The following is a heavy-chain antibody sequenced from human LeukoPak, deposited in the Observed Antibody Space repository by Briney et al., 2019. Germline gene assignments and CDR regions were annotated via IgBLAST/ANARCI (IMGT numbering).Heavy chain of an antibody. CDR1: GYTFTGYY. CDR3: ARVTRGSGYYYNDY. V-gene: IGHV1-2*02. CDR2: INANSGGT. Sequence: ASVKVSCKASGYTFTGYYMHWVRQAPGQGLEWMGWINANSGGTNYAESVQGRVTMTRDTSISTAYMELSRLRSDDTAVYYCARVTRGSGYYYNDYWGQGTLVTVSS. J-gene: IGHJ4*02. D-gene: IGHD3-22*01.